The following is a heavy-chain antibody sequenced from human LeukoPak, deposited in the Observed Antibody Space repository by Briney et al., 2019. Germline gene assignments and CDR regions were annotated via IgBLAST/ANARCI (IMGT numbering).Heavy chain of an antibody. D-gene: IGHD1-26*01. CDR2: LGIAGDT. CDR3: ARQMQSHGNFDS. V-gene: IGHV3-13*01. Sequence: GGSLRLSCAASGFTVSSYAMHWVRQPIGTGLEWVSALGIAGDTFYLGSVKGRFTISRENARNSLYLQMNSLRAEDTAMYYCARQMQSHGNFDSWGQGTLVTVSS. J-gene: IGHJ4*02. CDR1: GFTVSSYA.